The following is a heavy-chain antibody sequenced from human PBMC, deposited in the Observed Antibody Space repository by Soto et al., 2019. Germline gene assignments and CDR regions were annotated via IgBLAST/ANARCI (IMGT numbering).Heavy chain of an antibody. Sequence: PSETLSLTCAVYGGSFSGYYWSWIRQLPGKGLEWIGEINHSGSTNYNPSLKSRVTISVDTSKNQFSLKLSSVTAADTAVYYCAREGGYDFWSGYYYYGMDVWGQGTTVTVS. D-gene: IGHD3-3*01. CDR1: GGSFSGYY. V-gene: IGHV4-34*01. CDR2: INHSGST. J-gene: IGHJ6*02. CDR3: AREGGYDFWSGYYYYGMDV.